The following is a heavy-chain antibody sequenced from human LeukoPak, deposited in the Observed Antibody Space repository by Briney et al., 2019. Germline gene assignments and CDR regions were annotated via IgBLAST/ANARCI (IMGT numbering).Heavy chain of an antibody. CDR1: GFTFSDYY. V-gene: IGHV3-11*03. CDR2: ISPSGRHT. CDR3: ARQPSSQNFDY. J-gene: IGHJ4*02. Sequence: GGSLRLSCAASGFTFSDYYMSWIRQAPGKGLEWVSYISPSGRHTNYADSVRGRFTISRDNAKNSLYLQMNSLRAEDTAAYYCARQPSSQNFDYWGQGALVTVSS. D-gene: IGHD6-13*01.